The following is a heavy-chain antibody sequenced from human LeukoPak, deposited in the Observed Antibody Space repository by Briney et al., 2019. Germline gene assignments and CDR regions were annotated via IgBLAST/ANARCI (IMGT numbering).Heavy chain of an antibody. J-gene: IGHJ3*02. D-gene: IGHD4-11*01. CDR3: ASRDSNLDAFDI. CDR2: IYHSGST. V-gene: IGHV4-30-2*01. Sequence: PSQTLSLTCTVSGGSISSGGYYWSWIRQPPGKGLEWIGYIYHSGSTYYNPSLKSRVTISVDRSKNQFSLKLSSVTAADTAVYYCASRDSNLDAFDIWGQGTMVTVSS. CDR1: GGSISSGGYY.